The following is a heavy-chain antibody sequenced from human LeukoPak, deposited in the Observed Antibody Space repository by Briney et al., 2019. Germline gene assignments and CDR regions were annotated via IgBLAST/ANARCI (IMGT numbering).Heavy chain of an antibody. Sequence: GESLKISCKGSGYSFTSYWIGWVRQMPGKGLEWMGIIYPGDSDTRYSPSFQGQVTISADKSISTAYLQWSSLKASDTAMYYCARRRNSSAWYRDAFDIWGQGTMVTVSS. CDR2: IYPGDSDT. CDR1: GYSFTSYW. V-gene: IGHV5-51*01. D-gene: IGHD6-19*01. J-gene: IGHJ3*02. CDR3: ARRRNSSAWYRDAFDI.